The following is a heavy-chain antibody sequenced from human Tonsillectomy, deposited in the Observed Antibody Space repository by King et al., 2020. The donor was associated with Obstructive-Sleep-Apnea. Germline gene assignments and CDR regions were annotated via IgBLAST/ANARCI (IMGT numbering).Heavy chain of an antibody. CDR3: AKDSGPIFTIAVAGTSGIVDY. J-gene: IGHJ4*02. CDR1: GFTFDDYA. Sequence: QLVQSGGGLVQPGRSLRLSCAASGFTFDDYAMHWVRQAPGKGLEWVSGISWNSGSIGYADSVKGRFTISRDNAKNSLYLQMNSLRAEDTALYYCAKDSGPIFTIAVAGTSGIVDYWGQGTLVTVSS. V-gene: IGHV3-9*01. D-gene: IGHD6-19*01. CDR2: ISWNSGSI.